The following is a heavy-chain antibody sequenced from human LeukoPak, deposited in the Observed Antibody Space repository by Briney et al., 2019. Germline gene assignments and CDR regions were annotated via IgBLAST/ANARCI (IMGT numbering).Heavy chain of an antibody. CDR3: ARDYHCGGDCYSGPLDY. Sequence: GGSLRLSCAASGFTFSDYYMSWIRQAPGKGLEWVSYISTSGSTIYYADSVKGRFTISRDNAKNSLYLQMNSLRAEGTAVYYCARDYHCGGDCYSGPLDYWGQGTLVTVSS. CDR1: GFTFSDYY. J-gene: IGHJ4*02. CDR2: ISTSGSTI. V-gene: IGHV3-11*01. D-gene: IGHD2-21*02.